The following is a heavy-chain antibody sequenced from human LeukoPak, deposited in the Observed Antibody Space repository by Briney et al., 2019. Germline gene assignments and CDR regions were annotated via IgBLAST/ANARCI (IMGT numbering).Heavy chain of an antibody. V-gene: IGHV3-20*04. CDR3: ARDLRVVITGSFDS. J-gene: IGHJ4*02. Sequence: GGSLRLSCAASGFSFDDYVLTWVRQAPGKGLEWVSGITWNGDSTDYADSVKGRFTISRDNAKNSLYLQMNSLRAEDTALYYCARDLRVVITGSFDSWGQGTLVTVSS. CDR1: GFSFDDYV. D-gene: IGHD3-22*01. CDR2: ITWNGDST.